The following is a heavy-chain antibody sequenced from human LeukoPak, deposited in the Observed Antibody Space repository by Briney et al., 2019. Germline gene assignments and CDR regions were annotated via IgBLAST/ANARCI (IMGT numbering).Heavy chain of an antibody. V-gene: IGHV4-38-2*01. Sequence: PSETLSLTCAVSGYSISSGHYWGWIRQSPGKGLEWIGNIYHSGITHYNPSLQGRITLSVDTSKNQFSLNLSSVTAADTAVYYCTRFSTASSRPAYYWGQGTLVIVSS. CDR1: GYSISSGHY. CDR2: IYHSGIT. J-gene: IGHJ4*02. D-gene: IGHD1-14*01. CDR3: TRFSTASSRPAYY.